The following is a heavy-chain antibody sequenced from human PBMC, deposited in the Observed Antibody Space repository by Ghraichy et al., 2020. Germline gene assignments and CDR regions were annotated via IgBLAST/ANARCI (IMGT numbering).Heavy chain of an antibody. CDR2: IYQSGSTP. Sequence: SETLSLTCAVSGGSITSGGYTWGWIRQPPGKGLEWIACIYQSGSTPYYNPSLKSRASISVDGSKNHSSLKLSSVIAADTAMYYCARVHRDATGDGYFDLWGRGTLVTVSS. V-gene: IGHV4-30-2*01. J-gene: IGHJ2*01. CDR3: ARVHRDATGDGYFDL. CDR1: GGSITSGGYT. D-gene: IGHD7-27*01.